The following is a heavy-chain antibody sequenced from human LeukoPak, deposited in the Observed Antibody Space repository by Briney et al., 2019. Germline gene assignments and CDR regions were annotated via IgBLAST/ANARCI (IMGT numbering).Heavy chain of an antibody. J-gene: IGHJ4*02. V-gene: IGHV3-21*01. CDR1: GFTFSSYS. Sequence: GGSLRLSCAASGFTFSSYSMNWVRQAPGKGLEWVSSISSSSSYIYYADSVKGRFTISRDNAKNSLYLQMNSLRAEDTAVYYCARDVRLWDYCDRPGDYWGQGTLVTASS. CDR3: ARDVRLWDYCDRPGDY. D-gene: IGHD3-22*01. CDR2: ISSSSSYI.